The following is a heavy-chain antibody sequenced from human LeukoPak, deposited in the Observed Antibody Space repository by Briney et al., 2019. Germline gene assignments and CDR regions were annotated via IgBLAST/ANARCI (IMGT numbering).Heavy chain of an antibody. CDR2: ISAGSSTI. J-gene: IGHJ4*02. Sequence: GGSLRLFCAASGFTFSTYSMNWVRQAPGKGLEWVSYISAGSSTIYYADSVRGRFTISRDNAKNSLYLQMNSLRDEDTAVYYCARDNPIGFGQLSARDYWGQGTLVTVSS. V-gene: IGHV3-48*02. CDR1: GFTFSTYS. CDR3: ARDNPIGFGQLSARDY. D-gene: IGHD3-10*01.